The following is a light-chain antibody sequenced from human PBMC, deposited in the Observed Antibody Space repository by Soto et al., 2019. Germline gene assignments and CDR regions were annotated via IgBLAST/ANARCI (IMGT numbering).Light chain of an antibody. CDR2: DAS. CDR1: QDINEN. CDR3: QQYESLPLT. Sequence: DFQMTHSPSSVSASVGDKVTITCQASQDINENLIWYQKKPRKDPKLLIYDASDLETGVPPRFSGSGSGQGFTFTISSLQAEDFAPYYCQQYESLPLTFGQGTRLEI. V-gene: IGKV1-33*01. J-gene: IGKJ5*01.